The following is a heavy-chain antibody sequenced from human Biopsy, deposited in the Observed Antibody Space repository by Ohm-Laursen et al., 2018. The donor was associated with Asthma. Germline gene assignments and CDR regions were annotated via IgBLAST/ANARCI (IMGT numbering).Heavy chain of an antibody. D-gene: IGHD1-1*01. CDR1: GFSFSNFA. Sequence: YLRLSCSASGFSFSNFAIHWVRQAPGKGLEWVGVISKDASTQDYADSAKGRFTMARDNSKNTLDLQMNSLREEDTAVYYCVRDGTDDAFDIWGQGTVVSVSS. CDR2: ISKDASTQ. CDR3: VRDGTDDAFDI. V-gene: IGHV3-30*01. J-gene: IGHJ3*02.